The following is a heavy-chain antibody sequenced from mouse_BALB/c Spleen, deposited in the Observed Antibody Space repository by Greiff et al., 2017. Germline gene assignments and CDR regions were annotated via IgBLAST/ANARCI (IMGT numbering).Heavy chain of an antibody. CDR3: AIGVWSRDWFAY. V-gene: IGHV5-6-5*01. J-gene: IGHJ3*01. CDR2: ISSGGST. CDR1: GFTFSSYA. Sequence: EVQVVESGGGLVKPGGSLKLSCAASGFTFSSYAMSWVRQTPEKRLEWVASISSGGSTYYPDSVKGRFTISRDNARNILYLQMSSLRSEDTAMYYCAIGVWSRDWFAYWGQGTLVTVSA. D-gene: IGHD2-10*02.